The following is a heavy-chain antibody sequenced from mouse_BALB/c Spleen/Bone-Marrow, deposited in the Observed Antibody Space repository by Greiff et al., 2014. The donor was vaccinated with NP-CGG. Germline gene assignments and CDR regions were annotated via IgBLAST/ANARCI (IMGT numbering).Heavy chain of an antibody. D-gene: IGHD1-1*01. J-gene: IGHJ4*01. CDR3: ARGSNYYALNY. V-gene: IGHV3-2*02. CDR1: GYSITSDYA. CDR2: ISYSGNT. Sequence: VQLKESGPGLVKPSQSLSLTCTVTGYSITSDYAWNWIRQFPGNKLEWMGYISYSGNTSYSPSLKSRISITRDTSKNQFFLQLNSVTTEYTATYYCARGSNYYALNYWGRGTSVTVSS.